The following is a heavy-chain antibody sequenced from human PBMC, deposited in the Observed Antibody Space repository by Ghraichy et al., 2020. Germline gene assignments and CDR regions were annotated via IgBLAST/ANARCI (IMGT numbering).Heavy chain of an antibody. V-gene: IGHV4-61*01. J-gene: IGHJ4*02. CDR1: GGSVSSGSYY. CDR3: ARSPLNQYYYDRYYFDY. D-gene: IGHD3-22*01. CDR2: IYYSWST. Sequence: SETLSLTCTVSGGSVSSGSYYWSWIRQPPGKGLEWIGYIYYSWSTNYNPSLKSRVTISVDTSKNQFSLKLSSVTAADTAVYYCARSPLNQYYYDRYYFDYWGQGTLVTVSS.